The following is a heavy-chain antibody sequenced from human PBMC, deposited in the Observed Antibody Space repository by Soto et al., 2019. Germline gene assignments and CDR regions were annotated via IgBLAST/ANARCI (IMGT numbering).Heavy chain of an antibody. V-gene: IGHV1-69*13. CDR3: ARGTEYSSGWYLYY. Sequence: VKVSCKAAGGTFSSYAISWVLQAPGQGLEWMGWIIPILGTANYAQKFQGRVTITADESTSTAYMELSSLRSEDTAVYYCARGTEYSSGWYLYYWGQGTLVTVYS. CDR1: GGTFSSYA. J-gene: IGHJ4*02. D-gene: IGHD6-19*01. CDR2: IIPILGTA.